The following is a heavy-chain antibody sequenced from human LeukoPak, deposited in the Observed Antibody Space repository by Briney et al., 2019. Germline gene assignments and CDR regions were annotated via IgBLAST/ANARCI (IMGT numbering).Heavy chain of an antibody. Sequence: GASVKVSCKASGYTFTSYGISWVRQAPGQGLEWMGWINPNSGGTNYAQKFQGWVTMTRDTSISTAYMELSRLRSDDTAVYYCARDLRQLPPYGMDVWGQGTTVTVSS. J-gene: IGHJ6*02. CDR2: INPNSGGT. CDR1: GYTFTSYG. CDR3: ARDLRQLPPYGMDV. V-gene: IGHV1-2*04. D-gene: IGHD2-2*01.